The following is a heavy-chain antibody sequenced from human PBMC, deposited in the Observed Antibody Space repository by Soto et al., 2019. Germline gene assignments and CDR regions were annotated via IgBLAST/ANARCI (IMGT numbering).Heavy chain of an antibody. J-gene: IGHJ5*02. D-gene: IGHD3-10*01. V-gene: IGHV4-34*01. CDR1: GGSFSDYY. CDR3: ARGGAGITENWLDP. Sequence: QVQLQQWGAGLLKPSETLSLTCAVYGGSFSDYYWSWIRQPPGKGLEWIGEINHSGSTNYNPSLKRRVTIYVDTSRCQFYLKLRSVTVAATAVYYCARGGAGITENWLDPGGQGSLVTVSS. CDR2: INHSGST.